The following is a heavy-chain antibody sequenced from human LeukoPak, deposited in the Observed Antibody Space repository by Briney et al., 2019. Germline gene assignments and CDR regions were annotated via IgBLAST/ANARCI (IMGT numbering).Heavy chain of an antibody. Sequence: GESLKISCKGSGYRFTSYWIGWVGRMPGKGLEWRGIIYPGDSDTRYSPSFQGQVTISADKSISTAYLQWSSLKASDTAMYYCARLWYSSSWPDYWGQGTLVTVSS. CDR2: IYPGDSDT. CDR3: ARLWYSSSWPDY. D-gene: IGHD6-13*01. V-gene: IGHV5-51*01. J-gene: IGHJ4*02. CDR1: GYRFTSYW.